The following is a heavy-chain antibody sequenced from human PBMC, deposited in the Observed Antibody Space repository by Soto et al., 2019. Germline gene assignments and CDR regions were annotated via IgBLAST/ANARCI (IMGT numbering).Heavy chain of an antibody. CDR1: GFTFSSYG. D-gene: IGHD1-7*01. CDR3: AKDRRAGGNYGFYSDF. J-gene: IGHJ4*02. V-gene: IGHV3-23*01. CDR2: SSATGAGT. Sequence: EVQLLESGGGLVQPGGSLRLSCAASGFTFSSYGMTWVHQAPGKGLEWVSFSSATGAGTYYADSVKGRFTISRDNSKNTLYLQMTSLRADDTAGYYCAKDRRAGGNYGFYSDFWGQGALVIVSS.